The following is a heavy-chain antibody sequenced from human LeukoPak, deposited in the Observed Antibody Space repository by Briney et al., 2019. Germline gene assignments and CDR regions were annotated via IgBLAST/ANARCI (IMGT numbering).Heavy chain of an antibody. CDR3: ARGDTTRSDYGGNGYYFDY. D-gene: IGHD4-23*01. CDR1: GGSISSSNW. CDR2: IYHSGST. J-gene: IGHJ4*02. Sequence: SGTLSLTCAVSGGSISSSNWWSWVRQPPGKGLEWIGEIYHSGSTNYNPSLKSRVTISVDKSKNQFSLKLSSVTAADTAVYYCARGDTTRSDYGGNGYYFDYWGQGTLVTVSS. V-gene: IGHV4-4*02.